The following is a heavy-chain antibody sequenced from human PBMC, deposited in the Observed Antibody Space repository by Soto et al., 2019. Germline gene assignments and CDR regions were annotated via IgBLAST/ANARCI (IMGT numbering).Heavy chain of an antibody. Sequence: ASVKVSCKASGYTFTGYYMHWVRQAPGQGLEWMGWINPNSGGTNYAQKFQGRVTMTRDTSISTAYMELSRLRSDDTAVYYCARGLPFWSDYCCYCFDPCGEGTLITVYS. D-gene: IGHD3-3*01. CDR2: INPNSGGT. CDR1: GYTFTGYY. V-gene: IGHV1-2*02. J-gene: IGHJ5*02. CDR3: ARGLPFWSDYCCYCFDP.